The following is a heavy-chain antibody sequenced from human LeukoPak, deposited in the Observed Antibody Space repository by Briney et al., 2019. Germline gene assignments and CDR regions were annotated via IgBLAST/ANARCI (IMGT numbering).Heavy chain of an antibody. CDR1: GFTFSDYN. J-gene: IGHJ4*02. Sequence: QPGGSLRLSCAASGFTFSDYNMNWVRQTPGRGLEWVSSISPSGRSISYADSVKGRFTISRDNSKNRLYLQMNSLRAEDTDVCYCAKRPRGNYLDPFDYWGQGTLVTVSS. CDR3: AKRPRGNYLDPFDY. V-gene: IGHV3-23*01. CDR2: ISPSGRSI. D-gene: IGHD3-10*01.